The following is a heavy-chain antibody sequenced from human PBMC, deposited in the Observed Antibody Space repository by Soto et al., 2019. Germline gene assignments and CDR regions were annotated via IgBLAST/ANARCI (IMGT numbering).Heavy chain of an antibody. CDR1: GFTFSSYA. CDR2: ISYDGSNK. D-gene: IGHD1-1*01. CDR3: ARGTTGY. Sequence: QVQLVESGGGVVQPGRSLRLSCAASGFTFSSYAMHWVRQAPGKGLEWVAVISYDGSNKYYADSVKGRFTISRDNSKNTLYLQMNSLRAEDTAVYYCARGTTGYWGQGTLVTVSS. J-gene: IGHJ4*02. V-gene: IGHV3-30-3*01.